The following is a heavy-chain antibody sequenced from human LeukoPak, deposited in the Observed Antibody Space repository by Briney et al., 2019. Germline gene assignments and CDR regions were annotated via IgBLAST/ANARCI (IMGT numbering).Heavy chain of an antibody. CDR1: GGSFSGYY. Sequence: SETLSLTCAVDGGSFSGYYWSWIRQPPGKGLEWIGEINHSGSTNYNPSLKSRVTISVDTSKNQFSLKLSSVTAADTAVYYCARGGYYDSSGYYYHYWYFDLWGRGTLVTASS. D-gene: IGHD3-22*01. V-gene: IGHV4-34*01. CDR2: INHSGST. J-gene: IGHJ2*01. CDR3: ARGGYYDSSGYYYHYWYFDL.